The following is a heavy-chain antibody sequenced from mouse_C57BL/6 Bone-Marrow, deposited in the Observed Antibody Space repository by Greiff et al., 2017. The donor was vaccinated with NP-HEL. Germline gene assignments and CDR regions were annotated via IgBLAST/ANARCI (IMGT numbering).Heavy chain of an antibody. Sequence: QVHVKQSGAELARPGASVKMSCKASGYTFTSYTMHWVKQRPGQGLEWIGYINPSSGYTKYNQKFKDKATLTADKSSSTAYMQLSSLTSEDSAVYYCARWWLWYFDVWGTGTTVTVSS. CDR3: ARWWLWYFDV. J-gene: IGHJ1*03. CDR2: INPSSGYT. V-gene: IGHV1-4*01. CDR1: GYTFTSYT. D-gene: IGHD1-1*02.